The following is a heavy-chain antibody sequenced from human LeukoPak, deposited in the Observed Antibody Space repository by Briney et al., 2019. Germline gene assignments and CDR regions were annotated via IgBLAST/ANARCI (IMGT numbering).Heavy chain of an antibody. CDR3: ARDGDGYNYKLDY. D-gene: IGHD5-24*01. Sequence: GGSLRLSCAASGFTFSTYWMNWVRQAPGKGLEWVAHIKQDGSQEYYVDSVKGRFTISRDNAKNSLYLQMNSLRAEDTAVYYCARDGDGYNYKLDYWGQGTLVTVSS. CDR1: GFTFSTYW. CDR2: IKQDGSQE. V-gene: IGHV3-7*03. J-gene: IGHJ4*02.